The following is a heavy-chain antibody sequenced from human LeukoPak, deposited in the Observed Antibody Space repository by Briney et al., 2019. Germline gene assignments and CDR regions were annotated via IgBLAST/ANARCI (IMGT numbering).Heavy chain of an antibody. CDR1: GYTFTSYY. CDR3: ARAHYYDSSGYPRAYYYYGMDV. CDR2: INPSGGST. V-gene: IGHV1-46*01. Sequence: ASVKVSRKASGYTFTSYYMHWVRQAPGQGLEWMGIINPSGGSTSYAQKFQGRVTMTRDTSTSTVYMELSSLRSEDTAVYYCARAHYYDSSGYPRAYYYYGMDVWGQGTTVTVSS. D-gene: IGHD3-22*01. J-gene: IGHJ6*02.